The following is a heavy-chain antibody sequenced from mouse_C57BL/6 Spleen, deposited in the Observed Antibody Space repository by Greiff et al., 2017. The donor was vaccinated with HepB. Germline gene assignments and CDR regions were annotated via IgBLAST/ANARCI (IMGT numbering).Heavy chain of an antibody. D-gene: IGHD1-2*01. J-gene: IGHJ1*03. V-gene: IGHV6-3*01. CDR2: IRLKSDNYAT. CDR3: TGGTTAGGWYFDF. Sequence: EVKLQESGGGLVQPGGSMKLSCVASGFTFSNYWMTWVRQSPEKGLEWVAQIRLKSDNYATHYAESVKGRFTISRDDSKSSVYLQMNNLRAEDTGIYYCTGGTTAGGWYFDFWGTGTTVTVSS. CDR1: GFTFSNYW.